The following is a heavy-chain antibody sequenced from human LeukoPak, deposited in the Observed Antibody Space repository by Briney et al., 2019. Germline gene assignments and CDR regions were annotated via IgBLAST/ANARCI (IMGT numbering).Heavy chain of an antibody. J-gene: IGHJ4*02. D-gene: IGHD2-2*01. Sequence: GGSLRLSCAASGVTFSSYAMSWVRQAPGKGLEWVSAISGSGGNTYYADSVKGRFTTSRDNTKTTLYLQMNSLRAEDTAVYSWAKDAPAKIVVVPAANSWGQGTLVSVSS. CDR3: AKDAPAKIVVVPAANS. CDR2: ISGSGGNT. CDR1: GVTFSSYA. V-gene: IGHV3-23*01.